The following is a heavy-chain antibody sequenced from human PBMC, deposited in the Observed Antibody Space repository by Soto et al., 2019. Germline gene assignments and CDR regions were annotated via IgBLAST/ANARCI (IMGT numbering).Heavy chain of an antibody. Sequence: QVQLVQSGAEVKKPGASVKVSCKASGYTFTSYGISWVRQAPGQGLEWMGWISGYNGNTKYAQKLQGRATMTTDTSTRTAYMELRSLISDDTAVYYCARFNGDYGWFDPWGQGTLVTVSS. CDR3: ARFNGDYGWFDP. CDR2: ISGYNGNT. J-gene: IGHJ5*02. D-gene: IGHD4-17*01. V-gene: IGHV1-18*01. CDR1: GYTFTSYG.